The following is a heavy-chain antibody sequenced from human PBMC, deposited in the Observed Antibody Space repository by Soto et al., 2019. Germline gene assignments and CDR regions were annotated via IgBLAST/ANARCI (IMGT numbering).Heavy chain of an antibody. D-gene: IGHD3-3*01. J-gene: IGHJ4*02. Sequence: QVQLQQWGAGLLKPSETLSLTCAVYGGSFSGYYWRWIRQPPGKGLEWIGEINHSGSTNYNPSLKSRVTISVDTSKNQFSLKLSSVTAADTAVYYCARNRIYYDFWSGYYFSGTNYCDYWGQGTLVTVSS. CDR3: ARNRIYYDFWSGYYFSGTNYCDY. CDR1: GGSFSGYY. CDR2: INHSGST. V-gene: IGHV4-34*01.